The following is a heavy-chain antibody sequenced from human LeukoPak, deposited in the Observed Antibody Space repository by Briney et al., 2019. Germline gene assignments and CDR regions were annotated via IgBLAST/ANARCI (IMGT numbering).Heavy chain of an antibody. CDR2: ISSSSSYI. D-gene: IGHD3-3*01. V-gene: IGHV3-21*01. CDR1: GFTFSSYS. Sequence: GGSLRLSCAASGFTFSSYSMNWVRQAPGKGLEWVSSISSSSSYIYYADSVKGRFTISRDNAKNSLYLQMNSLRAEDTAVYYCAGVLARLRFLEWLPDYWGQGTLVTVSS. CDR3: AGVLARLRFLEWLPDY. J-gene: IGHJ4*02.